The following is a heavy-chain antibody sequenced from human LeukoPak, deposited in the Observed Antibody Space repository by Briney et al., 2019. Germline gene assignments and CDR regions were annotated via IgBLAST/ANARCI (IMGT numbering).Heavy chain of an antibody. Sequence: SETLSLTGTVSGGSISSSSYYWGWIRQPPGKGLEWIGSIYYSGSTYYNPSLKSRVTISVNTSKNQFSLKLSSVTAADTAVYYCARQRKSIAAAGTRYWFDYWGQGTLVTVSS. CDR2: IYYSGST. V-gene: IGHV4-39*01. J-gene: IGHJ4*02. CDR3: ARQRKSIAAAGTRYWFDY. CDR1: GGSISSSSYY. D-gene: IGHD6-13*01.